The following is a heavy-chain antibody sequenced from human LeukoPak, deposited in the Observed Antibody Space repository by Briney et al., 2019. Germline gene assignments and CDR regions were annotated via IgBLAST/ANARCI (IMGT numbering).Heavy chain of an antibody. CDR3: AKYATATTVYYFDY. CDR1: GFTFSSYG. Sequence: GGSLRLSCAASGFTFSSYGMSWVRQAPGKGLGWVSAISGSGGSTYYADSVKGRFTISRDNSKNTLYLQMNSLRAEDTAVYYCAKYATATTVYYFDYWGQGTLVTVSS. D-gene: IGHD4-17*01. J-gene: IGHJ4*02. CDR2: ISGSGGST. V-gene: IGHV3-23*01.